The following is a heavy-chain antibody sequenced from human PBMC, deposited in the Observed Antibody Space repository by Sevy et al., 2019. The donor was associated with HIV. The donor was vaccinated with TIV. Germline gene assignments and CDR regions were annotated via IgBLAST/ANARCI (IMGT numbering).Heavy chain of an antibody. CDR1: GFSFSTYS. D-gene: IGHD6-19*01. CDR2: ISTSSSTI. J-gene: IGHJ4*02. CDR3: ARVAAVASTLYYFDF. V-gene: IGHV3-48*02. Sequence: GGSLRLSCAASGFSFSTYSMNWVRQAPGKGLEWVSYISTSSSTIYYADSVKGRFTISRDNAKRSLYLQMNSLRDEDTVVYYCARVAAVASTLYYFDFWGQGTLVTVSS.